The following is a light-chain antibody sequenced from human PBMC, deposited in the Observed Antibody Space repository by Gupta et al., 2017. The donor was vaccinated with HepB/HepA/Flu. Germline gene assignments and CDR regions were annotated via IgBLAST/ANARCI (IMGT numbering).Light chain of an antibody. CDR2: EVS. J-gene: IGLJ2*01. V-gene: IGLV2-18*02. CDR1: SSDVGSYNR. Sequence: QSALTQPPYVSGSPGQSVTISCTGTSSDVGSYNRVGWYQQPPGTAHILMIYEVSKRPAGVPDRFSGSKSGNTASLTISGLQAEDEADYYCSSYTSSIYVVFGGGTKLTVL. CDR3: SSYTSSIYVV.